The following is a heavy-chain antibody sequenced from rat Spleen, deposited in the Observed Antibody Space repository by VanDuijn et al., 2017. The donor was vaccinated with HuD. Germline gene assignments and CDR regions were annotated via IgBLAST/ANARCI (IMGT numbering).Heavy chain of an antibody. CDR1: GFTFSSYW. CDR2: IDLDGGHP. J-gene: IGHJ2*01. CDR3: GTTPSRDFDC. D-gene: IGHD3-1*01. V-gene: IGHV5-58*01. Sequence: EVQLVETGGGLVQPGRSLRLSCVASGFTFSSYWMYWIRQSPGKGLEWVSSIDLDGGHPYYRDSVKGRFSISRDDARSTLYLQMDSLRSEDTATYYCGTTPSRDFDCWGQGVMVTVSS.